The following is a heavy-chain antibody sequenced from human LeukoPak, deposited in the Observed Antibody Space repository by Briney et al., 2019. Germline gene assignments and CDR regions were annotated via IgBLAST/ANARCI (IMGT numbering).Heavy chain of an antibody. CDR2: ISYDGSNK. D-gene: IGHD6-13*01. Sequence: PGRSLRLSCAASGFTFSSYGMHWVRQAPGKGLEWVAVISYDGSNKYYADSVKGRFTISRDNSKNTLYLQMNSLRVEDTAVYFCARDGSIAAAGYYYYYYMAVWGKGTTVTVSS. CDR1: GFTFSSYG. CDR3: ARDGSIAAAGYYYYYYMAV. V-gene: IGHV3-30*03. J-gene: IGHJ6*03.